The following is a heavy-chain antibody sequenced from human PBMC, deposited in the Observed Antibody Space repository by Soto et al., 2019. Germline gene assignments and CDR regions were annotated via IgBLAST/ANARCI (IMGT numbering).Heavy chain of an antibody. V-gene: IGHV3-11*01. CDR2: ISSSGNSI. J-gene: IGHJ4*02. CDR3: AREGGGTCPDD. D-gene: IGHD2-15*01. Sequence: QVQLVESGGGLVKPGGSLRLSCAVSGFIFRDYYMSWIRQAPGKGLECVSYISSSGNSIYYADSVKGRFTITRDNAKNALYLQMNSLRAEDAAIYFCAREGGGTCPDDWGQGTLVTVSS. CDR1: GFIFRDYY.